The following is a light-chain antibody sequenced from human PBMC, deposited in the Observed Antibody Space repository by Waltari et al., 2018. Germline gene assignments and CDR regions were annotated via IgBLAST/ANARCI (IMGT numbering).Light chain of an antibody. V-gene: IGLV2-8*01. CDR3: NSFAASNNFVL. CDR1: SSDVGDFNY. J-gene: IGLJ2*01. CDR2: EIS. Sequence: QSALTQPPSASGSPGQSVTISCTGTSSDVGDFNYVSWYQQHPGKAPKLMIYEISKRPPGVPDRFSGSRSGNTASLTVSGLQAEDEADYFCNSFAASNNFVLFGGGTKLTVL.